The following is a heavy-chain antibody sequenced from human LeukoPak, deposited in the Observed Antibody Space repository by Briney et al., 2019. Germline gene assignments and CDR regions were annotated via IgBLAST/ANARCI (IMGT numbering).Heavy chain of an antibody. J-gene: IGHJ4*02. D-gene: IGHD2-21*02. CDR1: GFTFTDCY. CDR3: VREGNELLSKDFDY. CDR2: INPHSGGT. Sequence: ASVKVSCKASGFTFTDCYIHWVRQAPGQGLEWMGYINPHSGGTSSPQKFQGRVAMTTDTSISSAYMELSSLISDDTAMYYCVREGNELLSKDFDYWGQGTLVTVSS. V-gene: IGHV1-2*02.